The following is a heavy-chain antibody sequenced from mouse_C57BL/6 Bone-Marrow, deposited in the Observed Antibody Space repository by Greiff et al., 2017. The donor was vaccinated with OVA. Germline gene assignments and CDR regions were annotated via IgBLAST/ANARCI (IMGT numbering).Heavy chain of an antibody. J-gene: IGHJ2*01. V-gene: IGHV1-69*01. CDR3: ASGRPTVVAPFDY. CDR1: GYTFTSYW. CDR2: IDPSDSYT. D-gene: IGHD1-1*01. Sequence: QVQLQQPGAELVMPGASVKLSCKASGYTFTSYWMHWVKQRPGHGLEWIGEIDPSDSYTNYNQKFTGKSTLTVDKSSSTAYMQLSSLTSEDSAVYYCASGRPTVVAPFDYWGQGTTLTVSS.